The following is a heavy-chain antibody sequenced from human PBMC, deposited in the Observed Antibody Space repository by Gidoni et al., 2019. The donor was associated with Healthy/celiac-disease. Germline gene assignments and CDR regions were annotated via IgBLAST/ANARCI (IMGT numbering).Heavy chain of an antibody. CDR2: LKQDGSEK. D-gene: IGHD5-18*01. CDR3: ARGADSYGYYFDY. V-gene: IGHV3-7*01. Sequence: EVQLVESGGGVVEPGGTERLSGAASGGTCSSFWMSWVRQAPGKGLEWVANLKQDGSEKYYVDSVKGRFTISSDNAKNSLYLQLNSLSAEDTALYYCARGADSYGYYFDYWGQGTLVTVSS. CDR1: GGTCSSFW. J-gene: IGHJ4*02.